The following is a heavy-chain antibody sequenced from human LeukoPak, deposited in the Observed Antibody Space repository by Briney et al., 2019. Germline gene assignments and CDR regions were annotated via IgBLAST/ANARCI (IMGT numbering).Heavy chain of an antibody. D-gene: IGHD3-3*01. V-gene: IGHV1-69*04. J-gene: IGHJ6*02. CDR2: IIPILGIA. Sequence: ASVKVSCTASGGTFSSYAISWVRQAPGQGLEWMGRIIPILGIANYAQKFQGRVTITADKSTSTAYMELSSLRSEDTAVYYCASDFWSGYLVDPYYYYGMDVWGQGTTVTVSS. CDR3: ASDFWSGYLVDPYYYYGMDV. CDR1: GGTFSSYA.